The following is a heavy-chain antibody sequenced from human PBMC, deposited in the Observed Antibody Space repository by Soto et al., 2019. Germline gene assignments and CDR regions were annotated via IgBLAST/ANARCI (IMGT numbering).Heavy chain of an antibody. CDR2: ISGSGGST. J-gene: IGHJ5*02. CDR3: AKVSLIAAALNWFDP. D-gene: IGHD6-13*01. V-gene: IGHV3-23*01. CDR1: GFTFSSYA. Sequence: GGSLRLSCAASGFTFSSYAMSWVRQAPGKGLEWVSGISGSGGSTYYADSVKGRFTISRDNSKNTLYLQMNSLRAEDTAVYYCAKVSLIAAALNWFDPWGQGTLVTVSS.